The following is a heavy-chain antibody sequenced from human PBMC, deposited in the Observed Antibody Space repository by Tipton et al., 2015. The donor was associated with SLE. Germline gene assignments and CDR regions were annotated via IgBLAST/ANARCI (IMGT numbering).Heavy chain of an antibody. CDR3: AKDKGSSSGWTTNFDY. J-gene: IGHJ4*02. D-gene: IGHD6-19*01. V-gene: IGHV3-43*01. Sequence: SLRLSCAASGFTFDDYTMHWVRQAPGKGLEWVYLISWDGGSTYYADYVKGPFTISRNNSKNSLYLQMNSRRTEDTALYYCAKDKGSSSGWTTNFDYWGQGTLVTVSS. CDR2: ISWDGGST. CDR1: GFTFDDYT.